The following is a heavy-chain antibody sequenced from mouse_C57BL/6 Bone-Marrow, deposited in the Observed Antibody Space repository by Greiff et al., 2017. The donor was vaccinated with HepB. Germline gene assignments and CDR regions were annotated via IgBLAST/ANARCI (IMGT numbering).Heavy chain of an antibody. Sequence: EVQLQESGPVLVKPGASVKMSCKASGYTFTDYYMNWVKQSHGKSLEWIGVINPYNGGTSYNQKFKGKATLTVDKSSSTAYMELNSLTSEDSAVYYCARKGYYGSSYEGAWFAYWGQGTLVTVSA. CDR2: INPYNGGT. D-gene: IGHD1-1*01. CDR3: ARKGYYGSSYEGAWFAY. J-gene: IGHJ3*01. CDR1: GYTFTDYY. V-gene: IGHV1-19*01.